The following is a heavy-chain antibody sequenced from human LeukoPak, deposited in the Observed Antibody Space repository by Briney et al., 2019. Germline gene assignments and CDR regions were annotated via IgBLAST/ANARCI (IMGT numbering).Heavy chain of an antibody. J-gene: IGHJ4*02. CDR1: GYTFTGYY. CDR2: ISAYNGNT. Sequence: ASVKVSCKASGYTFTGYYMHWVRQAPGQGLEWMGWISAYNGNTNYAQKLQGRVTMTTDTSTSTAYMELRSLRSDDTAVYYCAVDIVATAGYWGQGTLVTVSS. D-gene: IGHD5-12*01. V-gene: IGHV1-18*04. CDR3: AVDIVATAGY.